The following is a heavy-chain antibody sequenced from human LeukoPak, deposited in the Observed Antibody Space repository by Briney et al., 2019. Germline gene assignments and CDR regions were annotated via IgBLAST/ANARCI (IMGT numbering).Heavy chain of an antibody. J-gene: IGHJ6*02. Sequence: KCGESLKISCKGSGYSLTSYWIGWVRQMPGKGLEWMGIIYPGDSDTRYSPSFQGQVTISADKSISTAYLQWSSLKASDTAMYYCARVSPGSPSPRPLRVEGMDVWGQGTTVTVSS. D-gene: IGHD6-19*01. CDR1: GYSLTSYW. V-gene: IGHV5-51*01. CDR3: ARVSPGSPSPRPLRVEGMDV. CDR2: IYPGDSDT.